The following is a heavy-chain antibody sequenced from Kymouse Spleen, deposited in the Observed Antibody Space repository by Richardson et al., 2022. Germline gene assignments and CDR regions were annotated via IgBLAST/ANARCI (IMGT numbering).Heavy chain of an antibody. CDR1: GGSISSSSYY. Sequence: QLQLQESGPGLVKPSETLSLTCTVSGGSISSSSYYWGWIRQPPGKGLEWIGSIYYSGSTYYNPSLKSRVTISVDTSKNQFSLKLSSVTAADTAVYYCARHYSSGFFDYWGQGTLVTVSS. J-gene: IGHJ4*02. CDR3: ARHYSSGFFDY. CDR2: IYYSGST. V-gene: IGHV4-39*01. D-gene: IGHD6-19*01.